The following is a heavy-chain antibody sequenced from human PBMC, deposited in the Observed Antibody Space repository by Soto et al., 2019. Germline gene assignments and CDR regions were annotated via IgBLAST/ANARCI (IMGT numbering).Heavy chain of an antibody. CDR2: ISSSSSTI. D-gene: IGHD5-12*01. J-gene: IGHJ4*02. CDR3: ARETWPIDY. V-gene: IGHV3-48*01. CDR1: GFTFSSYS. Sequence: EVQLVESGGGLVQPGGSLRLSCAASGFTFSSYSMNWVRQAPGKGLEWVSYISSSSSTIYYADSVKGRFTISRDNAKNSLYLQMNSLRAEDTAVYYCARETWPIDYWGQGTLVTVSS.